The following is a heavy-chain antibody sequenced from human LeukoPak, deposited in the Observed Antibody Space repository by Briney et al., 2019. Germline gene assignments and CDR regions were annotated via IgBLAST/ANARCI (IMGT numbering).Heavy chain of an antibody. Sequence: GGSLRLSCAASGFTYSRYAMNWVRQAPGKGLEWVSYISSSGSTIYYADSVKGRFTISRDNAKNSLYLQMNSLRAEDTAVYYCAATYYYDSSGYSYWYFDLWGRGTLVTVSS. CDR1: GFTYSRYA. D-gene: IGHD3-22*01. J-gene: IGHJ2*01. V-gene: IGHV3-48*03. CDR3: AATYYYDSSGYSYWYFDL. CDR2: ISSSGSTI.